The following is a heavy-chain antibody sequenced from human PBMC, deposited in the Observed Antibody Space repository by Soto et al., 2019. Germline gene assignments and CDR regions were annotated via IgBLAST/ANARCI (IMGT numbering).Heavy chain of an antibody. J-gene: IGHJ4*02. CDR2: ISYDGSNK. Sequence: QVQLVESGGGVVQPGRSLRLSCAASGFTFSNYGMHSVRQAPGKGLGWVAVISYDGSNKYYADSVKGRFTISRDNSKNTLYLQMNSLRAEDTAVYHCAIDFYGSWGQGTLVTVSS. V-gene: IGHV3-30*03. CDR3: AIDFYGS. D-gene: IGHD4-17*01. CDR1: GFTFSNYG.